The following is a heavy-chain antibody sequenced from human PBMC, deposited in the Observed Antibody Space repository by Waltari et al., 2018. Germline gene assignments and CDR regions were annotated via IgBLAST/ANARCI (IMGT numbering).Heavy chain of an antibody. CDR3: ARDPAPSDYFDS. Sequence: QLQLQESRPGLVRPSETLSLTCTVSGGAISSSIYYWGWIRQPPGKGLEWIGNIYYSDYTYFNPSLKSRVTISSDTSRNQFSLKLTSVTAADTAVYYCARDPAPSDYFDSWGQGTLVTVSS. CDR1: GGAISSSIYY. J-gene: IGHJ4*02. CDR2: IYYSDYT. V-gene: IGHV4-39*07. D-gene: IGHD6-6*01.